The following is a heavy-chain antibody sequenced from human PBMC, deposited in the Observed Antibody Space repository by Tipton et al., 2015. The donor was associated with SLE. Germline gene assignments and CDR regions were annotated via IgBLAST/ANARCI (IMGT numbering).Heavy chain of an antibody. V-gene: IGHV4-39*07. Sequence: TLSLTCTVSGGSISSSSYFWGWIRQPPGKGLEWIGSIYYSGRTYYNPSLKSRVTISVDTSKNQFSLKLSSVTAADTAVYYCARKSQTHLVDYYYYHMDVWGKGTTVTVSS. J-gene: IGHJ6*03. CDR1: GGSISSSSYF. CDR3: ARKSQTHLVDYYYYHMDV. CDR2: IYYSGRT.